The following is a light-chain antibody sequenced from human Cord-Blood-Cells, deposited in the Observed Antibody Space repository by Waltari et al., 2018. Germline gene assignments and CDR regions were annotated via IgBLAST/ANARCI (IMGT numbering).Light chain of an antibody. J-gene: IGKJ1*01. V-gene: IGKV1-39*01. CDR1: RSISSY. CDR3: QQSYSTLTWT. Sequence: DIQMTQSPSSLSASVGDRVTITCWASRSISSYLNWYQQKPGKAPKLLIDAASSLQSGVPSRFSGSGSGTDFTLTISSLQPEDFATDYCQQSYSTLTWTFGQGTKVEIK. CDR2: AAS.